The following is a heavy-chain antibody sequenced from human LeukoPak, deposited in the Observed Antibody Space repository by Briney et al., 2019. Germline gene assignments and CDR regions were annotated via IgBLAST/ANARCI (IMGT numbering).Heavy chain of an antibody. D-gene: IGHD3-3*01. J-gene: IGHJ6*02. CDR3: AKGVIIHYYYYYGMDV. CDR2: ISGSGGST. Sequence: GGSLRLSCAASGFTFSSCAMSWVRQAPGKGLEWVSAISGSGGSTYYADSVKGRFTISRDNSKNTLYLQMNSLRAEDTAVYYCAKGVIIHYYYYYGMDVWGQGTTVTVSS. CDR1: GFTFSSCA. V-gene: IGHV3-23*01.